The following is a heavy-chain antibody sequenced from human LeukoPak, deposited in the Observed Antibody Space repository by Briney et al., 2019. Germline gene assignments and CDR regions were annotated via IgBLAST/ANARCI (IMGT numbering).Heavy chain of an antibody. Sequence: GGSLRLSCAASGFTFSSYEMNWVRQAPGKGLEWVSYISSSGSTIYYADSVKGRFTISRDNAKNSLYLQMNSLRAEDTAVYYCARGGSGYGLVVAFDYWGQGTLVTVSS. CDR1: GFTFSSYE. J-gene: IGHJ4*02. CDR2: ISSSGSTI. D-gene: IGHD5-12*01. CDR3: ARGGSGYGLVVAFDY. V-gene: IGHV3-48*03.